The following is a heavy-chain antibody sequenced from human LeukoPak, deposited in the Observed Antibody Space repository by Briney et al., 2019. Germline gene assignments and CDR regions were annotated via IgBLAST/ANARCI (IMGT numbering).Heavy chain of an antibody. CDR3: ARGPSLITMVRGVIIT. Sequence: SETLSLTCTVSGGSISSYYWSWIRQPPGKGLAWIGYIYYSGSTSYNPSLKSRVTISVDTSKNQFSLKLSSVTAADTAVYYCARGPSLITMVRGVIITWGQGTLVTVSS. CDR2: IYYSGST. CDR1: GGSISSYY. J-gene: IGHJ4*02. V-gene: IGHV4-59*01. D-gene: IGHD3-10*01.